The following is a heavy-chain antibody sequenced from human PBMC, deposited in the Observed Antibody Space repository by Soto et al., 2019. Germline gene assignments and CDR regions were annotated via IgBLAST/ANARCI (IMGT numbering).Heavy chain of an antibody. D-gene: IGHD1-26*01. J-gene: IGHJ5*02. CDR2: MNPNSANT. CDR3: ARMATSGTLNWFDP. CDR1: GYTFTNYD. V-gene: IGHV1-8*01. Sequence: GSSVQVSCKASGYTFTNYDISWVRQATGQGLEWMGWMNPNSANTGYAQKFQGRVSMTRDTSTNTAYMELSSLRSEDTAIYYCARMATSGTLNWFDPWGQGTLVAVSS.